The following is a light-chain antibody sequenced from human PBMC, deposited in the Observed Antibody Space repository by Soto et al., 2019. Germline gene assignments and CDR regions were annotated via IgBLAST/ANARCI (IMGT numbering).Light chain of an antibody. CDR2: AAS. CDR3: HQYDGSPPYT. V-gene: IGKV3-20*01. J-gene: IGKJ2*01. Sequence: EIVLTQSPGTLSLSPGDRATLSCRASQIVASTSVAWYQQSPGQAPRLLIYAASTRASDVPDRFSGSGSGTDFTLSISRLEPEDFAVYYCHQYDGSPPYTFGQGTRLEIK. CDR1: QIVASTS.